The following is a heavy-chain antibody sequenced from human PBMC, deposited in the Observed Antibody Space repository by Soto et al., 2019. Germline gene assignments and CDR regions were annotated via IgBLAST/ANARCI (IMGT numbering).Heavy chain of an antibody. D-gene: IGHD2-21*01. V-gene: IGHV1-18*04. CDR3: ARDFYPVAYFFDY. Sequence: ASVKVSCKASGYTFTNHGISWVRQAPGQGLEWVGWVSGYNDKTKSAQKFQGRVTMTTDTSTSTAYMESRSLRSDDTAVYYCARDFYPVAYFFDYWGQGTLVTVSS. J-gene: IGHJ4*02. CDR2: VSGYNDKT. CDR1: GYTFTNHG.